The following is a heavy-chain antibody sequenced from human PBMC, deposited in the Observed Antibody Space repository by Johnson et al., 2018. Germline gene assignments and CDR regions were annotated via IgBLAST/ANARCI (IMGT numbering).Heavy chain of an antibody. CDR3: ARDREISHDAFDI. CDR2: IWYDGSNK. V-gene: IGHV3-33*01. J-gene: IGHJ3*02. CDR1: GFTFSSYG. Sequence: VQLLESGGGVVQPGRSLRLSCAASGFTFSSYGMHWVRQAPGKGLEWVAVIWYDGSNKYYADSVKGRFTISRDNSKNTLYLQMNSLRAEDTAVYYCARDREISHDAFDIWGQGTMVTVSS. D-gene: IGHD2/OR15-2a*01.